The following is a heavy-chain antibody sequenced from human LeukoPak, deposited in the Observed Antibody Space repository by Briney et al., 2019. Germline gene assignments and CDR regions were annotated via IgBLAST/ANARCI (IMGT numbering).Heavy chain of an antibody. V-gene: IGHV4-59*01. Sequence: SETLSLTCTVSGGSISTYYWSWIRQPPGKGLEWIGYVYYSGSTNYNPSLKGRVTISVDTSKNQFSLKLSSVTAADTAVYYCARQKGGYYFDYWGQGTLVTVSS. CDR3: ARQKGGYYFDY. CDR2: VYYSGST. J-gene: IGHJ4*02. CDR1: GGSISTYY. D-gene: IGHD3-3*01.